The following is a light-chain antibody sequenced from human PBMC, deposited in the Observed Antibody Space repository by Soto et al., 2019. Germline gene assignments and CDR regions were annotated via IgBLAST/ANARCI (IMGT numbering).Light chain of an antibody. CDR1: SSDVGGYNY. V-gene: IGLV2-14*03. Sequence: QSALTQPASVSGSPGQSITISCTGTSSDVGGYNYVSWYQQHPGKAPKLMIYDVSSRPSGVSYRFSGSKSGNTASLTISGLQAEDEADDYCSSYTSSNTRYVFGTGTKVTVL. J-gene: IGLJ1*01. CDR2: DVS. CDR3: SSYTSSNTRYV.